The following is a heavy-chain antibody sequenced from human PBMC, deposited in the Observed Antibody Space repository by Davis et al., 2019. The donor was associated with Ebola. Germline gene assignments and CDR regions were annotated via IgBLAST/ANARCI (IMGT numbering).Heavy chain of an antibody. CDR1: GGPITTYHW. CDR3: ARGGDYSWNY. Sequence: SETPSLTCTVSGGPITTYHWWTWVRQAPGKGLEWIGEMFHRGDTNYNPSLRSRITISMDKSKNQLSLRLDSVTAADTAVYFCARGGDYSWNYWGQGILVTVSS. V-gene: IGHV4-4*02. CDR2: MFHRGDT. J-gene: IGHJ4*02. D-gene: IGHD4-11*01.